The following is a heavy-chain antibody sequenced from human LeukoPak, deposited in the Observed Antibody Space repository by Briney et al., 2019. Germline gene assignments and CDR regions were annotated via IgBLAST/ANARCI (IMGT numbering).Heavy chain of an antibody. J-gene: IGHJ4*02. CDR2: IYYSGST. V-gene: IGHV4-59*12. Sequence: PSETLSLTCTVSGGSISSYYWSWIRQPPGKGLEWIGYIYYSGSTNYNPSLKSRVTISVDTSKNQFSLKLSSVTAADTAVYYCARRSTIFGVGSSIRGLYYFDYWGQGTLVTVSS. CDR3: ARRSTIFGVGSSIRGLYYFDY. CDR1: GGSISSYY. D-gene: IGHD3-3*01.